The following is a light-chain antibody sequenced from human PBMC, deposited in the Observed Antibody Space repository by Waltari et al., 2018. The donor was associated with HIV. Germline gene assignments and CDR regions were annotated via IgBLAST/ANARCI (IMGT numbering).Light chain of an antibody. V-gene: IGLV2-23*02. CDR3: CSYSGSGTLV. CDR1: SSDIGGYDY. CDR2: DVN. Sequence: QSALTQPASVSGSPGQSITISCTGTSSDIGGYDYVSWYQHLPVKVPKLMIYDVNKRPSGFSSRFSGSKSGSTASLTISGLQPEDEADYYCCSYSGSGTLVFGGGTKLIVL. J-gene: IGLJ2*01.